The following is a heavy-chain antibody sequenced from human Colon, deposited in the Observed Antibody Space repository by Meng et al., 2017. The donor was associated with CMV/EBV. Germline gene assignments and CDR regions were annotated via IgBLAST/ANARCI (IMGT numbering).Heavy chain of an antibody. Sequence: ITLKESGPVLVKSPGTLTLTCTCSWFSLTNPGAGGAWVRQPPGKAPELHALIHLDDDKSYRRSMKNILYITKDTSKNQVVLSMTDLAPADTGTFYCARHSLTILTDWGQGALVTVSS. CDR2: IHLDDDK. V-gene: IGHV2-5*02. J-gene: IGHJ4*02. D-gene: IGHD2-21*02. CDR1: WFSLTNPGAG. CDR3: ARHSLTILTD.